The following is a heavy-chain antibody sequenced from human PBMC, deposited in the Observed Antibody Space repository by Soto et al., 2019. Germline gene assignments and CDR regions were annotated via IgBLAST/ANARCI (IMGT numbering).Heavy chain of an antibody. Sequence: SETLSLTCSASGGSISSGGYFWSWIRQRPGKGLEWIGNIRYSGDIYYNPSLKSRLTMSLDTSKNQFSLNLNSVTAADSAVYYCRVVTLLRAFDIWGQGTMVTVSS. CDR1: GGSISSGGYF. CDR2: IRYSGDI. V-gene: IGHV4-31*03. CDR3: RVVTLLRAFDI. D-gene: IGHD3-22*01. J-gene: IGHJ3*02.